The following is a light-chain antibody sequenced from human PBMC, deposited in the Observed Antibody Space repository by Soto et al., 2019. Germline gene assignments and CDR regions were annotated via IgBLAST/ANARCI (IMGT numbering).Light chain of an antibody. Sequence: PMTQAPSTLSASLGDRVTLTYPPSQSISSWLAWYQQKPGKAPKLLIYKASTLKSGVPSRFSGSGSGTEFTLTISSLQPDDFATYYCQQYNSYSQVTFGQGTRLEIK. V-gene: IGKV1-5*03. CDR3: QQYNSYSQVT. CDR1: QSISSW. J-gene: IGKJ5*01. CDR2: KAS.